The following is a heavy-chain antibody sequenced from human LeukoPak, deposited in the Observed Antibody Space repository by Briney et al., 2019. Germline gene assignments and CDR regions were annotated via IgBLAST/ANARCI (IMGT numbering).Heavy chain of an antibody. CDR3: ARAEGIARELLPFDY. J-gene: IGHJ4*02. CDR1: GFTFSNYG. V-gene: IGHV3-48*01. D-gene: IGHD1-26*01. CDR2: ISYDSAIK. Sequence: PGGSLRLSCAASGFTFSNYGMHWVRQAPGEGLEWISYISYDSAIKYYADSVRGRFTISRDNAKNSLYLQMHSLSAEDTAVYYCARAEGIARELLPFDYWGQGTLVTVSS.